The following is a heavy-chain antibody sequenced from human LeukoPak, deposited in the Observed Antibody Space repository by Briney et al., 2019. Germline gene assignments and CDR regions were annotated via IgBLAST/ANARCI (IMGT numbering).Heavy chain of an antibody. CDR2: LNYSGST. J-gene: IGHJ6*02. CDR1: VGSISSSNW. D-gene: IGHD6-25*01. V-gene: IGHV4-4*02. CDR3: AWSSEDYYYGMDV. Sequence: PSETLSLTCALSVGSISSSNWWSRVRQPPGKGLELIGELNYSGSTNYNPSLKSRVTISVDKSKNRFSLKLTAMTAADTAVYYCAWSSEDYYYGMDVWGQGTTVNVSS.